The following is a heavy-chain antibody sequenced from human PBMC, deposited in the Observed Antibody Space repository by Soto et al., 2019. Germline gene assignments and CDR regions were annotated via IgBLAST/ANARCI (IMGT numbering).Heavy chain of an antibody. V-gene: IGHV4-31*11. CDR1: GVSDGGDANY. D-gene: IGHD3-16*02. CDR3: ARYRFTAAWSKFDY. Sequence: LSIRRAVSGVSDGGDANYWQWIRQDPGKGLEWVGFVSHIGNTYYNPSLKIRLNSSVDMSSNQLVLHLTAVTAAYTAGYCCARYRFTAAWSKFDYWGQGTLVTVS. J-gene: IGHJ4*02. CDR2: VSHIGNT.